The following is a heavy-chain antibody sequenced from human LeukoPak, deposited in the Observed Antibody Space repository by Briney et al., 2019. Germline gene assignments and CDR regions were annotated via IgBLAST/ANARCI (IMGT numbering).Heavy chain of an antibody. Sequence: PGGSLRLSCAASGFTFSRYWMNWVRQAPGKGLEWVANIREDGSEKYYVDSVKGRFTISRDNTKNLLYLEMSSLRAEDTAVYYCGVVYWGKGTTVTVSS. J-gene: IGHJ6*04. D-gene: IGHD5/OR15-5a*01. CDR1: GFTFSRYW. V-gene: IGHV3-7*01. CDR3: GVVY. CDR2: IREDGSEK.